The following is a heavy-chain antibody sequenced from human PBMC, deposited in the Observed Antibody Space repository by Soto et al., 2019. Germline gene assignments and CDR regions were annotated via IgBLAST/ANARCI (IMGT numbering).Heavy chain of an antibody. J-gene: IGHJ6*02. CDR2: INHSGST. CDR3: ARVFGPPIAAAYYYGMDV. V-gene: IGHV4-34*01. CDR1: GGSFSGYY. Sequence: PSETLSLTCAVYGGSFSGYYWSWIRQPPGKGLEWIGEINHSGSTNYNPSLKSRVTISVDTSKNQFSLKLSSVTAADTAVYYCARVFGPPIAAAYYYGMDVWGQGTAVTVSS. D-gene: IGHD6-13*01.